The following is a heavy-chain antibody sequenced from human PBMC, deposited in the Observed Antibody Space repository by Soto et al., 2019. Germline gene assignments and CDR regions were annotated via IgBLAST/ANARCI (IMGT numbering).Heavy chain of an antibody. J-gene: IGHJ5*02. Sequence: SHTLSLTCAISGDSVSSNNEAWNWIRQSPSRGLEWLGRTYYRSKWHIDFAVSVKGRLTITPDTSENQFSLQLTSVTPDDKAVYYCARAPHRSYFEPLGQGILVTLS. CDR2: TYYRSKWHI. CDR1: GDSVSSNNEA. V-gene: IGHV6-1*01. CDR3: ARAPHRSYFEP.